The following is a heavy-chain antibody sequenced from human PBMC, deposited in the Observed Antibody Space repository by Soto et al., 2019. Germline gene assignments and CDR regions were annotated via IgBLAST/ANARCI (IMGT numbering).Heavy chain of an antibody. D-gene: IGHD3-3*01. V-gene: IGHV3-30-3*01. CDR1: GFTFSSYA. CDR2: ISYDGSNK. Sequence: GGSLRLSCAASGFTFSSYAMHWVRQAPGKGLEWVAVISYDGSNKYYADSVKGRFTISRDNSKNTLYLQMNSLRAEDTAVYYCASTNSFGAIFGVAPYHFDYWGQGTLVTVSS. CDR3: ASTNSFGAIFGVAPYHFDY. J-gene: IGHJ4*02.